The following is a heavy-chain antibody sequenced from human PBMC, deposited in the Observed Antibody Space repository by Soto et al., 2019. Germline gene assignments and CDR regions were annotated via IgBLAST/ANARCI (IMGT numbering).Heavy chain of an antibody. CDR1: GDSVSSNSVA. D-gene: IGHD2-2*01. CDR2: TYYRSKWYN. V-gene: IGHV6-1*01. J-gene: IGHJ5*01. Sequence: PSQTLSLTCAISGDSVSSNSVAWNWIRQSPSRGLEWLGRTYYRSKWYNDYAVSVKGRITINPDTSKNQFSLQLNSVTPEDTAVYYCARTLAYCSSTSCYAPWFDSWGQGTLVTVSS. CDR3: ARTLAYCSSTSCYAPWFDS.